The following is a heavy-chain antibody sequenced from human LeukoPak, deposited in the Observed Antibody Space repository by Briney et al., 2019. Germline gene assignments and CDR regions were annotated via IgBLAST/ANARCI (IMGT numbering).Heavy chain of an antibody. V-gene: IGHV1-69*13. CDR1: GYTFTGYY. Sequence: GASVKVSCKASGYTFTGYYMHWVRQAPGQGLEWMGGIIPIFGTANYAQKFQGRVTITADESTSTAYMELSGLRSEDTAVYYCARDVRHRYCSSTSCYRGWFDPWGRGTLVTVSS. J-gene: IGHJ5*02. CDR2: IIPIFGTA. CDR3: ARDVRHRYCSSTSCYRGWFDP. D-gene: IGHD2-2*01.